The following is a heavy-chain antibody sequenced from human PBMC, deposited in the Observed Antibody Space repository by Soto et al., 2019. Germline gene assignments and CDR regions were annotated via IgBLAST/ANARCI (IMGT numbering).Heavy chain of an antibody. CDR2: ISAYNGNT. CDR1: GYTFTSYD. CDR3: ARHYCSGGSCYFDY. Sequence: ASVKVSCKASGYTFTSYDISWVRQAPGQGLEWMGWISAYNGNTNYAQKLQGRVTMTTDTSTSTAYMELRSLRSDDTAVYYCARHYCSGGSCYFDYWGQGTLVTVSS. V-gene: IGHV1-18*01. J-gene: IGHJ4*02. D-gene: IGHD2-15*01.